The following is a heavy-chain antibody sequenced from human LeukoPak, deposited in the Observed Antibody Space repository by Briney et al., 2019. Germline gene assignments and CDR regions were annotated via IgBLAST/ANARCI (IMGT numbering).Heavy chain of an antibody. CDR3: ARDIPYYYDSSGYYGLDY. Sequence: GASVKVSCKASGGTFSSYAISWVRQAPGQGLEWMGWISAYNGNTNYAQKLQGRVTMTTDTSTSTAYMELRSLRSDDTAVYYCARDIPYYYDSSGYYGLDYWGQGTLVTVSS. D-gene: IGHD3-22*01. J-gene: IGHJ4*02. CDR2: ISAYNGNT. CDR1: GGTFSSYA. V-gene: IGHV1-18*01.